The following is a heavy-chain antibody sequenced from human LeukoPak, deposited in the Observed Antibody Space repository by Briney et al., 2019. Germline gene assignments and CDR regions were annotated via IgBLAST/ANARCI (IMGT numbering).Heavy chain of an antibody. Sequence: SETLSLTCTVSGGSISSYYWNWIRQPAGKGLEWIGHIYTSGSTNYNPSLKSRVTMSVDTSKNQFSLKLSSVTAADTAVYYCARSGGEAVVVTRGEFDYWGQGTLVTVSS. CDR2: IYTSGST. D-gene: IGHD2-21*02. J-gene: IGHJ4*02. CDR1: GGSISSYY. V-gene: IGHV4-4*07. CDR3: ARSGGEAVVVTRGEFDY.